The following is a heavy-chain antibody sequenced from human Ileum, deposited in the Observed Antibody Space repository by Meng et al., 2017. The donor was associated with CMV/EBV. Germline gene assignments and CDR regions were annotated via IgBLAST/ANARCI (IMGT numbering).Heavy chain of an antibody. CDR2: IYSGNSRT. CDR1: GFSFSTYT. J-gene: IGHJ2*01. V-gene: IGHV3-23*03. CDR3: AKDRGPGYFDL. D-gene: IGHD3/OR15-3a*01. Sequence: GGSLRLSCAASGFSFSTYTMTWVRQAPGKGLEWVSVIYSGNSRTFYADSVKGRFTISRDNSKNTLYLQMNNLRAEDTAVYYCAKDRGPGYFDLWGRGTLVTVSS.